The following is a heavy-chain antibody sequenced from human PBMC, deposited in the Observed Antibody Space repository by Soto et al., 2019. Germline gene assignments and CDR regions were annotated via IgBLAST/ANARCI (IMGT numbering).Heavy chain of an antibody. CDR2: FNPILSFS. J-gene: IGHJ4*02. V-gene: IGHV1-69*02. D-gene: IGHD3-10*01. CDR1: GDTFNFYT. Sequence: QVQLVQSGAEVKKPGSSVKVSCKASGDTFNFYTINWVRQAPGLGLEWMGRFNPILSFSNSALKFQGRVTLTADKPTSTADMVLSSLRSEDTAIYYCATSFGSGSRAFDYWGQGALVTVSS. CDR3: ATSFGSGSRAFDY.